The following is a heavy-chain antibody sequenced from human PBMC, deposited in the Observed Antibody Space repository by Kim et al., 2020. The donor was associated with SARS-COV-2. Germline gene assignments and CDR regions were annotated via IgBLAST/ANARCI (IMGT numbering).Heavy chain of an antibody. D-gene: IGHD3-10*01. Sequence: SGPTLVNPTQTLTLTCTFSGFSLSTSGMCVSWIRQPPGKALEWLALIDWDDDKYYSTSLKTRLTISKDTSKNQVVLTMTNMDPVDTATYYCARTPPYYYGSGSYYHFDYWGQGTLVTVSS. CDR2: IDWDDDK. V-gene: IGHV2-70*01. CDR3: ARTPPYYYGSGSYYHFDY. CDR1: GFSLSTSGMC. J-gene: IGHJ4*02.